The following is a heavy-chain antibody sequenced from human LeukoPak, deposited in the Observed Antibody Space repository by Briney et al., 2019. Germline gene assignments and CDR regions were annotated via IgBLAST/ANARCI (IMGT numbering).Heavy chain of an antibody. Sequence: PGGSLRLSCAASGFTFSSYGMHWVRQAPGKGLEWVAFIRYDGSNKYYADSVKGRFTISRDNSKNTLYLQMNSLRAEDTAVYYCAKIRPIAAAGPFDYWGQGTLVTVSS. CDR1: GFTFSSYG. V-gene: IGHV3-30*02. D-gene: IGHD6-13*01. CDR2: IRYDGSNK. J-gene: IGHJ4*02. CDR3: AKIRPIAAAGPFDY.